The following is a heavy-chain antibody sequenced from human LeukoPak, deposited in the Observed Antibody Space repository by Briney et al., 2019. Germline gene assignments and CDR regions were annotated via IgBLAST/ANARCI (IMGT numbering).Heavy chain of an antibody. CDR2: INSDGSST. CDR3: ARAGSQQPKTGGNAFDI. D-gene: IGHD6-13*01. CDR1: RFTFSSYW. J-gene: IGHJ3*02. V-gene: IGHV3-74*01. Sequence: GGSLRLSCAASRFTFSSYWMHWVRQAPGKGLVWVSRINSDGSSTTYADSVKGRFTISRDNAKNTLYLQMNSLRAEDTAVYYCARAGSQQPKTGGNAFDIWGLGTMVTVSS.